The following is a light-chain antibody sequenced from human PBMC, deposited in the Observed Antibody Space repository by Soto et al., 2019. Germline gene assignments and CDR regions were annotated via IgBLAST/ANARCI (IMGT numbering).Light chain of an antibody. J-gene: IGLJ1*01. CDR2: DVS. V-gene: IGLV2-14*01. Sequence: QSVLTQPASVSGSPGQSITISCTGTSSDVGSYNYVSWYQQHPVKAPKLMIYDVSNRPSGVSNRFSGSKSGNTASLTISGLQAEDEADYYCSSYTSSSSYVFGTGTKVTVL. CDR1: SSDVGSYNY. CDR3: SSYTSSSSYV.